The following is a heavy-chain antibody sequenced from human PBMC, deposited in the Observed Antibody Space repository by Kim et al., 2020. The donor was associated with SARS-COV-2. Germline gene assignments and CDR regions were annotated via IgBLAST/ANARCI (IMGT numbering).Heavy chain of an antibody. D-gene: IGHD3-3*01. CDR1: GGSISSGGYS. CDR3: ARGYYDFWSGYSQYYYYSYYVDV. J-gene: IGHJ6*03. V-gene: IGHV4-30-2*01. Sequence: SETLSLTCAASGGSISSGGYSWSWIRQPPGKGLEWIGYIYHSGSTYYNPSLKSRVTISVDRSKNQFSLKLSSVTAADTAVYYCARGYYDFWSGYSQYYYYSYYVDVWGKGTTVTVSS. CDR2: IYHSGST.